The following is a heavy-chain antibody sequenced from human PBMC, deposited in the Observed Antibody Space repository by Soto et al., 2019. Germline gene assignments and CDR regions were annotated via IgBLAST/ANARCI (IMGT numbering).Heavy chain of an antibody. CDR3: ARERGYYDSSGYRY. CDR1: GFTFSSYG. CDR2: IWYDGSNK. Sequence: QVQLVESGGGVVQPGRSLRLSCAASGFTFSSYGMHWVRQAPGKGLEWVAVIWYDGSNKYYADSVKGRFTISRDNSKNTVYLQMNSLRAEDTAVYYCARERGYYDSSGYRYWGQGTLVTVSS. J-gene: IGHJ4*02. D-gene: IGHD3-22*01. V-gene: IGHV3-33*01.